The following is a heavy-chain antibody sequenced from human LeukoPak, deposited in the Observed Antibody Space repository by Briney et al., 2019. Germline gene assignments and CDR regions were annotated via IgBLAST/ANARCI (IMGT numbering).Heavy chain of an antibody. V-gene: IGHV3-74*01. CDR3: AKDGLWFGEFPGY. Sequence: GGSLRLSCAASGFTFSSYWMHWVRQAPGKGLVWVSRINSDGSSTSYADSVKGRFTISRDNSKNTLYLQMNSLRAEDTAVYYCAKDGLWFGEFPGYWGQGTLVTVSS. J-gene: IGHJ4*02. CDR1: GFTFSSYW. D-gene: IGHD3-10*01. CDR2: INSDGSST.